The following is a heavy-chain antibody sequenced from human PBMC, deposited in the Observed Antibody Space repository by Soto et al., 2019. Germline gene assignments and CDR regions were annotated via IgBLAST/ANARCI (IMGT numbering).Heavy chain of an antibody. Sequence: ASVKVSCKASGYTFSGYYIHWLRQAPGQGLEWMGWINPNSGGTNYAQKFQGRVTVTRDTPPSTAYMELSRLTSDDTAVYYCARSLTEGYCTITGCYTRPLYGMDVWGQGTTVTVSS. CDR1: GYTFSGYY. V-gene: IGHV1-2*02. CDR2: INPNSGGT. CDR3: ARSLTEGYCTITGCYTRPLYGMDV. D-gene: IGHD2-2*02. J-gene: IGHJ6*02.